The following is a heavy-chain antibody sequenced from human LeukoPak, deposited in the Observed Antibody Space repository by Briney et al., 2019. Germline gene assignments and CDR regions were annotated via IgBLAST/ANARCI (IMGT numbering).Heavy chain of an antibody. J-gene: IGHJ4*02. V-gene: IGHV3-7*03. CDR1: GFDFSNYW. Sequence: GGSLRLSCAASGFDFSNYWMYWVRQAPGKGLEWVANIKQDGSEKYYVDSVRGRFTISRDNAKNSLSLQMNSLRAGDTAVYYCAKEAGARVGAPHFDYWGQGTLVTVSS. CDR3: AKEAGARVGAPHFDY. D-gene: IGHD1-26*01. CDR2: IKQDGSEK.